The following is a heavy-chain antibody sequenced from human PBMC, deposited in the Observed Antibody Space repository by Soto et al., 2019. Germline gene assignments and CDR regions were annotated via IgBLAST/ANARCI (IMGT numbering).Heavy chain of an antibody. J-gene: IGHJ4*02. Sequence: QVQLVESGGGVVQPGRSLRLSCAASGFTFSNHGMHWVRQAPGKGLEWVAVISYDGSNKDYADSVKGRFTISRDNSNNTLYLQMNSLRAEDTAVYYCAKETPSLAMLVMVPTWWFDYCGQGTPVTVSS. CDR2: ISYDGSNK. CDR1: GFTFSNHG. V-gene: IGHV3-30*18. D-gene: IGHD3-22*01. CDR3: AKETPSLAMLVMVPTWWFDY.